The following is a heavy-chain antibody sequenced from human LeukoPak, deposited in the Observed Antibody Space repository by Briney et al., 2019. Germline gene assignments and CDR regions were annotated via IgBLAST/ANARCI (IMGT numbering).Heavy chain of an antibody. CDR1: GFTFRSYE. J-gene: IGHJ4*02. D-gene: IGHD3-3*01. CDR3: ARSARLMKGVVEVTALDD. CDR2: LSSSGSAF. Sequence: GGSLRLSCEDSGFTFRSYEMNWVRQAPGKGLEWIAYLSSSGSAFSYADSVKGRFTIARDNAKNSIYLEMNSLRADDTAVYYCARSARLMKGVVEVTALDDWGQGTLVTVSS. V-gene: IGHV3-48*03.